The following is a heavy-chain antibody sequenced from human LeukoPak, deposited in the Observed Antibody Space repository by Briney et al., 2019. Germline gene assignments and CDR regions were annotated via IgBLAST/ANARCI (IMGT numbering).Heavy chain of an antibody. D-gene: IGHD4-11*01. V-gene: IGHV4-39*02. CDR1: GDSISSSHYY. Sequence: SETLSLTCTISGDSISSSHYYWGWIRQSPGKGLEWIGSIYSGGETHYNPSLNSRVTIFLDTSKNRFSLNLISVTATDTAVYYCVRDYSNFVQGDWGQGTLVTVSS. CDR3: VRDYSNFVQGD. CDR2: IYSGGET. J-gene: IGHJ4*02.